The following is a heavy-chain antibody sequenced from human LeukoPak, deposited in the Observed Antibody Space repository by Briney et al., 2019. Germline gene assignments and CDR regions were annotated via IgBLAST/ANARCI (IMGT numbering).Heavy chain of an antibody. D-gene: IGHD3-22*01. CDR1: GFTFNTYG. J-gene: IGHJ3*02. CDR3: AAYEVVINAFDI. Sequence: GGSLRLSCAASGFTFNTYGMSWVRQAPGKGLEWVSYISSSSSTIYYADSVKGRFTISRDNAKNSLYLQMNSLRAEDTAVYYCAAYEVVINAFDIWGQGTMVTVSS. V-gene: IGHV3-48*01. CDR2: ISSSSSTI.